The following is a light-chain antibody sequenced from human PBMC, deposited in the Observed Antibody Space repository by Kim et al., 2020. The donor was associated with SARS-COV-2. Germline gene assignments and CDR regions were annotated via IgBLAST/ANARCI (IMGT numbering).Light chain of an antibody. V-gene: IGKV2D-30*01. CDR1: QSLVYSNGNTY. CDR3: MQGTHWPYT. CDR2: EVS. J-gene: IGKJ2*01. Sequence: DVVLTQSPLSLPVTLGQPASISCKSSQSLVYSNGNTYLTWFQHRPGQSPRRLIYEVSTWDSRVPDRFSGSGSGTDFTLKISRVEAEDVGIYYCMQGTHWPYTFGQGTKLEI.